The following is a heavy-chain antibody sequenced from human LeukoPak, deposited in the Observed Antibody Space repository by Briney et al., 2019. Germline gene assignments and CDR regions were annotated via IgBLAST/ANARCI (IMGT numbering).Heavy chain of an antibody. CDR3: VRGSSSGWYYVFDY. V-gene: IGHV4-59*01. D-gene: IGHD6-19*01. Sequence: SQTLCPTRTLSGVSPRSYSRSWIPDPPGEGLEWSCYIYESGSTNYNPSLKSRVTISVDTSKNQFSLKLSSVTAADTAVYCCVRGSSSGWYYVFDYWGQGTLVTVSS. CDR2: IYESGST. CDR1: GVSPRSYS. J-gene: IGHJ4*02.